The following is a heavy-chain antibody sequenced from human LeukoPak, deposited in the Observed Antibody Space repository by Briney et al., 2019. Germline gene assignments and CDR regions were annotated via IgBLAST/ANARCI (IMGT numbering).Heavy chain of an antibody. V-gene: IGHV3-53*01. CDR3: ARDRRSYYDFWSGYFDY. Sequence: GGSLRLSCAASGFTFSSNYMSWVRQAPGKGLEWVAVIYSGGSTYYADSVKGRFTISRDNSKNTLYLQMNSLRAEDTAVYYCARDRRSYYDFWSGYFDYWGQGTLVTVSS. D-gene: IGHD3-3*01. CDR1: GFTFSSNY. J-gene: IGHJ4*02. CDR2: IYSGGST.